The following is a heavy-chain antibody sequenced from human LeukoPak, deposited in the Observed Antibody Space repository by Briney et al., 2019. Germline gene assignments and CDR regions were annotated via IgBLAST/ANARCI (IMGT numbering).Heavy chain of an antibody. CDR3: AREVGVTFGFPAFDI. V-gene: IGHV3-23*01. J-gene: IGHJ3*02. CDR1: GCTFSRYG. CDR2: ISGSGGST. Sequence: GGTLRLSCAASGCTFSRYGWSWVGQAPWKGLEGVSAISGSGGSTYYADSVKGRFTISRDNSKNTLYLQMNSLRAEDTAVYYCAREVGVTFGFPAFDIWGQGTMVTVSS. D-gene: IGHD2/OR15-2a*01.